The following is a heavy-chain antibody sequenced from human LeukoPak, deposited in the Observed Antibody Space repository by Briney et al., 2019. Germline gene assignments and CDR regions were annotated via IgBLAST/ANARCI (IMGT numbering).Heavy chain of an antibody. Sequence: GASVKVSCKASGYTFTSYGISWVRQAPGQGLEWMGWINPNSGGTNYAQKFQGRVTMTRDTSISTAYMELSRLRSDDTAVYYCARVRDSSGRDAFDIWGQGTMVTVSS. V-gene: IGHV1-2*02. D-gene: IGHD3-22*01. CDR1: GYTFTSYG. CDR2: INPNSGGT. CDR3: ARVRDSSGRDAFDI. J-gene: IGHJ3*02.